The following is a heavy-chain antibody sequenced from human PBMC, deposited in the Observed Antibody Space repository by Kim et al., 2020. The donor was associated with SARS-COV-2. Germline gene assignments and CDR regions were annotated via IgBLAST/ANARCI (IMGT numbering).Heavy chain of an antibody. D-gene: IGHD3-16*02. V-gene: IGHV3-23*01. Sequence: GGSLRLSCAASGFNFSRYVMSWVRQVPGKGLEWVSLISGSGDTTYDADSVRGRFTISRDNPKNTLYLQMNTLRAEDTAVYYCSGIVWGNYRYSGSWGQGTLVTVSS. CDR2: ISGSGDTT. CDR3: SGIVWGNYRYSGS. J-gene: IGHJ5*02. CDR1: GFNFSRYV.